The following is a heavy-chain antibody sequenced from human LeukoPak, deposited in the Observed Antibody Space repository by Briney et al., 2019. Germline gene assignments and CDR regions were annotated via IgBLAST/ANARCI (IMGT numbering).Heavy chain of an antibody. CDR3: ARGRAAAGNSWFDP. Sequence: GASVKVSCKASGYTFTRYAMHWVRQAPGQRLEWMGWINAGNGNTKYSQKFQGRVTITRDTSASTAYMELSSLRSEDTAVYYCARGRAAAGNSWFDPWGQGTLVTVSS. V-gene: IGHV1-3*01. J-gene: IGHJ5*02. CDR1: GYTFTRYA. CDR2: INAGNGNT. D-gene: IGHD6-13*01.